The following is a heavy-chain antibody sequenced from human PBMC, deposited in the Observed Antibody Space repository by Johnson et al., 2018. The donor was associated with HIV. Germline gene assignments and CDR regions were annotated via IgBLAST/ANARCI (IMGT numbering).Heavy chain of an antibody. CDR2: ISYDGDNV. D-gene: IGHD1-1*01. Sequence: QVQLVESGGGVVQPGRSLRLSCAASGFTFSSYAMHWVRQAPGKGLEWVAVISYDGDNVYYADSVKGRFTISRDNSKNTIYLQMNSLRAEDTAMYYCARDGTETGPDDAFDIWGQGTLVTVSS. V-gene: IGHV3-30*14. J-gene: IGHJ3*02. CDR3: ARDGTETGPDDAFDI. CDR1: GFTFSSYA.